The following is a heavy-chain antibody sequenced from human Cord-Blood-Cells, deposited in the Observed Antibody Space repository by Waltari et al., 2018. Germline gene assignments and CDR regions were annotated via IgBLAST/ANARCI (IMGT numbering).Heavy chain of an antibody. CDR1: GGSFSGYY. D-gene: IGHD2-2*02. Sequence: VYGGSFSGYYWSWIRQPPGKGLEWIGEINHSGSTNYNPSLKSRVTISVDTSKNQFSLKLSSVTAADTAVYYCARGSVVVPAAIRFHYYYGMDVWGQGTTVTVSS. J-gene: IGHJ6*02. CDR3: ARGSVVVPAAIRFHYYYGMDV. V-gene: IGHV4-34*01. CDR2: INHSGST.